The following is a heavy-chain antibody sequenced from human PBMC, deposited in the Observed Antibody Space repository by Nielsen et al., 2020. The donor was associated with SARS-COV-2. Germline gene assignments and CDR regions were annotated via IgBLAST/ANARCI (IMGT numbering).Heavy chain of an antibody. CDR3: ASSAPPSGFNWFDP. D-gene: IGHD3-22*01. J-gene: IGHJ5*02. CDR2: ISGNSDSA. CDR1: GYTFTKYG. V-gene: IGHV1-18*04. Sequence: ASVTVSCKASGYTFTKYGISWVRQAPGQELEWMGWISGNSDSAKYVKKFLGRVIMTTDTSTSTAYLEVRSLRSDDTAVYYFASSAPPSGFNWFDPWGQGTLVTVSS.